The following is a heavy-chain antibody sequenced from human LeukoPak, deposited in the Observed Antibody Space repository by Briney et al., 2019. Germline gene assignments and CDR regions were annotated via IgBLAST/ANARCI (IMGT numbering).Heavy chain of an antibody. CDR3: ARGGQKHVEMATMTDY. CDR2: ISYDGSNK. J-gene: IGHJ4*02. CDR1: GFTFSSYA. D-gene: IGHD5-24*01. Sequence: PGRSLRLSCAASGFTFSSYATHWVRQAPGKGLEWVAVISYDGSNKYYADSVKGRFTISRDNSKNTLYLQMNSLRAEDTAVYYCARGGQKHVEMATMTDYWGQGTLVTVS. V-gene: IGHV3-30-3*01.